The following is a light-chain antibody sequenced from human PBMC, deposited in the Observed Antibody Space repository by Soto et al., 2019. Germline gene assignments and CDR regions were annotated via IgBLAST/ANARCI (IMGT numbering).Light chain of an antibody. Sequence: IPQNYLSLSVXPGQXASIXXXXSXXLLHSDGKTYLYWFLRKPGRLPQLPICEVCNRFAGVADTFSGSGSGTDFTLKISRVEAEADGVYYCIQRIAGPITFGHRSRMEIK. CDR2: EVC. CDR1: XXLLHSDGKTY. V-gene: IGKV2D-29*01. CDR3: IQRIAGPIT. J-gene: IGKJ5*01.